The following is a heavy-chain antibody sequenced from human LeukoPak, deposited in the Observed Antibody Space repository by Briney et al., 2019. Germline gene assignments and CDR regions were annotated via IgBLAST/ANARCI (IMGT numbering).Heavy chain of an antibody. V-gene: IGHV4-34*01. Sequence: PSETLSLTCAVYRESFSGFYWTWIRQPPGKGLEWIGEINHSGSTNYNPSLKSRVTISVHTSKNQFSLRLSSVTAADTAVYYCARAPSSGAVAGTVDYWGQGTLVTVSS. CDR1: RESFSGFY. CDR3: ARAPSSGAVAGTVDY. CDR2: INHSGST. D-gene: IGHD6-19*01. J-gene: IGHJ4*02.